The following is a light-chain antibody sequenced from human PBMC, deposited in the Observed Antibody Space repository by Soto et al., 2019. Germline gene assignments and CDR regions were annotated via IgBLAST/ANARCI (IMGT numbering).Light chain of an antibody. CDR3: QHYSPSPVT. CDR1: QTFSNSF. CDR2: DAS. J-gene: IGKJ5*01. V-gene: IGKV3-20*01. Sequence: EIVLTQSPATLSLSPGERATLSCRASQTFSNSFLSWFQQIPGQPPRLLIFDASSRATDIPDRFSGRGSGTDFSLTITRLAPEDFALYYCQHYSPSPVTFGQGTRLEIK.